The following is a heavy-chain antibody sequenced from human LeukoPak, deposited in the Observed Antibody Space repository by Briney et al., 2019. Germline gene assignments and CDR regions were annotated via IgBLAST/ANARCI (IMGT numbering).Heavy chain of an antibody. CDR2: IKSKTDGETT. D-gene: IGHD6-13*01. V-gene: IGHV3-15*07. CDR1: GFTFSNAW. CDR3: TTDGSMIAAAATGY. Sequence: PGGSLRLSCAASGFTFSNAWMDWVRQAPGKGLEWVGRIKSKTDGETTDYTAPVKGRFSISRDDSKNTLYLQMNSRKNEDTAVYYCTTDGSMIAAAATGYWGQGTLVTVSS. J-gene: IGHJ4*02.